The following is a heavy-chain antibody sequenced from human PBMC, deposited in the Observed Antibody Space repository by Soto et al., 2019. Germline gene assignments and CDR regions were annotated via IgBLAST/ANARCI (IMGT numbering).Heavy chain of an antibody. J-gene: IGHJ4*02. Sequence: VVPLRVSYAASGFTFSSYSMNWVRQAPGKGLEWVSYISTSGSIKYYADSVKGRFTISRDNAKNSLYLQMNSLRDEDTAVYYCARGLTLLEVPNFDYWGQGTLVTVSS. CDR3: ARGLTLLEVPNFDY. V-gene: IGHV3-48*02. CDR1: GFTFSSYS. CDR2: ISTSGSIK.